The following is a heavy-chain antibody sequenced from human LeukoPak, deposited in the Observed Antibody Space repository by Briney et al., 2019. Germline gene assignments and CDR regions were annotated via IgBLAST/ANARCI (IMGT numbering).Heavy chain of an antibody. CDR2: ISGSAATT. CDR3: AKNGKYQLLGSLCDS. J-gene: IGHJ5*01. D-gene: IGHD2-2*01. Sequence: GGSLRHSCAASGFTFSSYAMSWVRQAPGKGLEWVSAISGSAATTYYADSVKGRFTISRDNSKNTLYVQMDSLRGDDTAVYYCAKNGKYQLLGSLCDSWGQGRLVTVSS. CDR1: GFTFSSYA. V-gene: IGHV3-23*01.